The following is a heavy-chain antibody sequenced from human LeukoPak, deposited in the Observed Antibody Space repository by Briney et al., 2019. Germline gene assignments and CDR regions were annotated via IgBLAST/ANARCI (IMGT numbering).Heavy chain of an antibody. V-gene: IGHV4-59*01. CDR3: ARVPAAMGGDYYYYCMDV. D-gene: IGHD2-2*01. CDR2: IYYSGST. Sequence: SETLSLTCTVSGGSISSYYWSWIRQPPGKGLEWIGYIYYSGSTNYNPSLKSRVTISVDTSKNQFSLKLSSVTAADTAVYYCARVPAAMGGDYYYYCMDVWGKGTTVTVSS. J-gene: IGHJ6*03. CDR1: GGSISSYY.